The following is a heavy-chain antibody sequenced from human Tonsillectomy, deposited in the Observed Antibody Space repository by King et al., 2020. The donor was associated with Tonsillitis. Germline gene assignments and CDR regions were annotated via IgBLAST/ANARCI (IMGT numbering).Heavy chain of an antibody. V-gene: IGHV3-21*01. CDR1: GFTFSTYS. J-gene: IGHJ4*02. CDR2: ISSSSSYM. CDR3: ATSIVATDAYFDY. Sequence: VQLVESGGGLVKPGGSLRLSCAASGFTFSTYSMNWVRQAPGKGLEWVSSISSSSSYMYYADSVKGRFTISRDNAKNSLYLQMNSLRAEDTAVYYCATSIVATDAYFDYWGPGTLVTVSS. D-gene: IGHD5-12*01.